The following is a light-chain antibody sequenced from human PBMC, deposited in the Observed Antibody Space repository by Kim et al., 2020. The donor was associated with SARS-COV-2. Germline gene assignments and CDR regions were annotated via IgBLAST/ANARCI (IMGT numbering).Light chain of an antibody. J-gene: IGLJ2*01. CDR1: NIGSKS. CDR2: RDS. CDR3: QVWDASTDVV. V-gene: IGLV3-9*01. Sequence: VSVALGQTARITCGGNNIGSKSVHWYQQKPGQAPVLVIYRDSKRPSGIPERFSGSNSGNTATLTISRAQAGDETNYYCQVWDASTDVVFGGGTQLTVL.